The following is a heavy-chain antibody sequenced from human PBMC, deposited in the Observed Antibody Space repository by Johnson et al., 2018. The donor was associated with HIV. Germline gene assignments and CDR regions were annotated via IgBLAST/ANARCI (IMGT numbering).Heavy chain of an antibody. J-gene: IGHJ3*02. CDR2: IFSAGDT. Sequence: VQLVESGGGLVQSGGSLRLSCEASRITVGSNYMSWVRRAPGKGLEWVSVIFSAGDTYYADSVKGRFTISRDNSKNMLYLQMNSLRPDDTAVYYCARDGRDLVTRGGFDIWGPGTVVTVSS. CDR3: ARDGRDLVTRGGFDI. CDR1: RITVGSNY. D-gene: IGHD5-18*01. V-gene: IGHV3-66*02.